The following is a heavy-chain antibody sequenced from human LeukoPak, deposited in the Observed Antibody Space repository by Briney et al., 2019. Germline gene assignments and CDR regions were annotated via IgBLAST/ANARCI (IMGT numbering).Heavy chain of an antibody. CDR1: GFTFSSYS. Sequence: GGSLRLSCAASGFTFSSYSMTWVRQAPGKGLEWVSYISSSSSTIYYADSVKGRFTISRDNAKNSLYLQMNSLRAEDTAVYYCARDDNLYSSSWYYFDYWGQGTLVTVSS. D-gene: IGHD6-13*01. CDR3: ARDDNLYSSSWYYFDY. CDR2: ISSSSSTI. J-gene: IGHJ4*02. V-gene: IGHV3-48*01.